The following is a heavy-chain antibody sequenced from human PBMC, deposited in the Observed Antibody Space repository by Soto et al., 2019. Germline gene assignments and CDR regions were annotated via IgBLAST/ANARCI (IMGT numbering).Heavy chain of an antibody. Sequence: SETLSLTCAGSGGSISRSNWWGWGRPPPGKGLEWIGEIYHSGSTNYNPSLKSRVTISVDKSKNQFSLKLSSVTAADTAVYYCARVGIDDYYDSSGYLGAPYGMDVWGQGTTVTVSS. CDR3: ARVGIDDYYDSSGYLGAPYGMDV. D-gene: IGHD3-22*01. V-gene: IGHV4-4*02. CDR2: IYHSGST. CDR1: GGSISRSNW. J-gene: IGHJ6*02.